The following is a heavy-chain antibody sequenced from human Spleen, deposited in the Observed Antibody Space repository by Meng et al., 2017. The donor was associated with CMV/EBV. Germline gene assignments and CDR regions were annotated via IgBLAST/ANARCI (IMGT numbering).Heavy chain of an antibody. D-gene: IGHD3-16*02. CDR3: AKDTYYDYVWGSYRHGPFDY. CDR2: IRYDGSNK. V-gene: IGHV3-30*02. Sequence: VQLVESGGGVVQPGGSLRLSCAASGFTFSSYGMHWVRQAPGKGLEWVAFIRYDGSNKYYADSVKGRFTISRDNSKNTLYLQMNSLRAEDTAVYYCAKDTYYDYVWGSYRHGPFDYWGQGTLVTVSS. J-gene: IGHJ4*02. CDR1: GFTFSSYG.